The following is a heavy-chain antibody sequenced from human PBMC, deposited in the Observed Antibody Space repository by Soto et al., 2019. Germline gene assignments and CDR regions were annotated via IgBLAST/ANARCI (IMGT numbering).Heavy chain of an antibody. V-gene: IGHV3-23*01. CDR3: AKDFTPDSRWDIDY. J-gene: IGHJ4*02. Sequence: EVQRLESGGGLVQPAGSLRLSCAASGFTFSIYTMSWFRQAPGKGLEWVSSIYGHGRSTFYSASVKARFTISRDNSGNTVYLQMSSLRVEDTAIYYCAKDFTPDSRWDIDYWGQGSLVTVSS. CDR1: GFTFSIYT. CDR2: IYGHGRST. D-gene: IGHD1-26*01.